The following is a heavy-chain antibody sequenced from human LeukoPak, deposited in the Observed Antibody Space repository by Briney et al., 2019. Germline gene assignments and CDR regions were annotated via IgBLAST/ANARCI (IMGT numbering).Heavy chain of an antibody. D-gene: IGHD6-13*01. CDR2: IYHSGST. J-gene: IGHJ4*02. CDR3: ARGPYSSSWYRAPRGLDY. Sequence: TSETLSLTCTVSGGSISSGGYYWSWIRQPPGKGLEWIGYIYHSGSTYYNPSLKSRVTISVDRSKNQFSLKLSSVTAADTAVYYCARGPYSSSWYRAPRGLDYWGQGTLVTVSS. CDR1: GGSISSGGYY. V-gene: IGHV4-30-2*01.